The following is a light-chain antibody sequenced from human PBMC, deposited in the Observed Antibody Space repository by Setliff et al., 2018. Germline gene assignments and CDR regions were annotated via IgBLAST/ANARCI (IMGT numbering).Light chain of an antibody. CDR1: SPNIGANFD. CDR3: QSYDTSLSAWV. V-gene: IGLV1-40*01. CDR2: RNN. Sequence: QSVLTQPPSVSGAPGQRVTISCTGSSPNIGANFDVHWYQQLPGTAPKVLIFRNNNRPSGVPDRFSASKSDTSASLAITGLQAEDEADYYCQSYDTSLSAWVFGGGTKVTVL. J-gene: IGLJ3*02.